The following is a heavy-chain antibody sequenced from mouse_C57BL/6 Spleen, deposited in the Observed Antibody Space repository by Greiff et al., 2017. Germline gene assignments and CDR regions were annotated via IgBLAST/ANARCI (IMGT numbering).Heavy chain of an antibody. Sequence: EVKLMESGPELVKPGASVKISCKASGYSFTGYYMHWVKQSHGNILDWIGYIYPYNGVSSYNQKFKGKATLTVDKSSSTAYMELRSLTSEDSAVYYCARTGSSYGGYFDVWGTGTTVTVSS. V-gene: IGHV1-31*01. J-gene: IGHJ1*03. D-gene: IGHD1-1*01. CDR1: GYSFTGYY. CDR3: ARTGSSYGGYFDV. CDR2: IYPYNGVS.